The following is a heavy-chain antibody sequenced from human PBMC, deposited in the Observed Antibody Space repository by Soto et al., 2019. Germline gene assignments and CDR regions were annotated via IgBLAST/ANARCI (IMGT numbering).Heavy chain of an antibody. Sequence: GASVKVSCKASGSTFPSSSMQWVRQARGQRLEWIGWIVVGSGNTNYAQKFQERITITRDMSTTTDYMELSSLTSEDTAVYYCVAVPGDFDCWGQGTLVTVSS. CDR2: IVVGSGNT. V-gene: IGHV1-58*02. CDR3: VAVPGDFDC. D-gene: IGHD1-1*01. CDR1: GSTFPSSS. J-gene: IGHJ4*02.